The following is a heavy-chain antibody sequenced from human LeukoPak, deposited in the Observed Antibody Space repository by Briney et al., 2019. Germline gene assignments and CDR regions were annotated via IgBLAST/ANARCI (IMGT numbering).Heavy chain of an antibody. D-gene: IGHD6-19*01. J-gene: IGHJ4*02. CDR3: ARGDSSGWYFDQ. Sequence: GGSLRLSCAASGSNFDSYSMSWVRQAPGKGLEWVSGINWNGGSTGYADSVKGRFTISRDNAKNSLFLQMNSLRAEDTALYYCARGDSSGWYFDQWGQGVLVTVSS. CDR2: INWNGGST. V-gene: IGHV3-20*04. CDR1: GSNFDSYS.